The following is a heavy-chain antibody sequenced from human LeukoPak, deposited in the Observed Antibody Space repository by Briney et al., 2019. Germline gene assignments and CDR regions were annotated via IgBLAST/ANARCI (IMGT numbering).Heavy chain of an antibody. CDR2: TYYRSKWYN. CDR1: GDSVSSNSAA. J-gene: IGHJ6*02. CDR3: ARREHIVVVAAPYYYYYGMDV. Sequence: SQTLSLTCAISGDSVSSNSAAWNWIRQSPSRGLEWLGRTYYRSKWYNDYAVSVKSRITINPDTSKNQFSLQLNSVTPEDTAVFYCARREHIVVVAAPYYYYYGMDVWGQGTTVTVSS. V-gene: IGHV6-1*01. D-gene: IGHD2-21*01.